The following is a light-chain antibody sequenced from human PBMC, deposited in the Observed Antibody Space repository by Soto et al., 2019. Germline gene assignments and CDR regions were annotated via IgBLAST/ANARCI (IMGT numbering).Light chain of an antibody. CDR3: QHSYDTPA. Sequence: DIQMTHSPSSLSASVGDRVTITCRASQPISSPLNWYQQKPGKVPKLLIYATSRLQSGVPSRFSGSRSGTDFTLTISSLQAEDFATYYCQHSYDTPAFGQGTRLEIK. CDR2: ATS. CDR1: QPISSP. J-gene: IGKJ5*01. V-gene: IGKV1-39*01.